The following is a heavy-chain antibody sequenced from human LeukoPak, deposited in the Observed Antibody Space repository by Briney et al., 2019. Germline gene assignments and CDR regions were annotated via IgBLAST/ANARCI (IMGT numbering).Heavy chain of an antibody. D-gene: IGHD3-10*01. CDR3: ARGRSGSYSPECFQH. V-gene: IGHV3-64*01. CDR2: ISSNGGST. J-gene: IGHJ1*01. Sequence: GSLRLSCAASGFTFSSYAVHWVRQAPGKGLEYVSAISSNGGSTYYANSVKGRFTISRDNSKNTLYLQMGSLRAEDMAVYYCARGRSGSYSPECFQHWGQGTLVTVSS. CDR1: GFTFSSYA.